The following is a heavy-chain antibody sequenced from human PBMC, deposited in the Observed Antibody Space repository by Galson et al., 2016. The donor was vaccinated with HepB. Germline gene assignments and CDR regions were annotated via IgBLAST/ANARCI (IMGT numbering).Heavy chain of an antibody. CDR1: GGTFSNYA. CDR3: ARRVTGYFDL. D-gene: IGHD5-18*01. CDR2: IIPILGIA. Sequence: SGGTFSNYAISWVRQAPGQGLEWMGGIIPILGIANYAQKFQGRVTITADKSTSTAYMELSSLRSEDTAVYYCARRVTGYFDLWGRGTLVSVSS. J-gene: IGHJ2*01. V-gene: IGHV1-69*10.